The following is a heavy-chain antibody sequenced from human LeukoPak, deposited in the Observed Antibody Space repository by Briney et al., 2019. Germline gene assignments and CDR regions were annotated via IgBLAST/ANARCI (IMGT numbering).Heavy chain of an antibody. V-gene: IGHV1-18*04. Sequence: ASVKVSCKASGYTFTGYYMHWVRQAPGQGLEWMGWISAYNGNTNYAQKLQGRVTMTTDTSTSTAYMELRSLRSDDTAVYYCAREKYYDFWSGYPGYYYYYMDVWGKGTTVTVSS. CDR3: AREKYYDFWSGYPGYYYYYMDV. J-gene: IGHJ6*03. D-gene: IGHD3-3*01. CDR2: ISAYNGNT. CDR1: GYTFTGYY.